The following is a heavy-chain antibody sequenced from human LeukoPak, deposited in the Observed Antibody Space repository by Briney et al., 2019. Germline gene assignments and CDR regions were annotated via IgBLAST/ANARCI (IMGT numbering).Heavy chain of an antibody. CDR1: RFSVMRSQ. CDR2: IYSSGST. V-gene: IGHV3-53*01. D-gene: IGHD2-21*01. J-gene: IGHJ4*02. Sequence: PGGSRLLHEETERFSVMRSQQIRSGQAPGKGLEWVSVIYSSGSTYYADSVKGRFTISRDESENTLYLQMNTLRAEATAVYYCGKVRRCGATTDHWSQGTLVTVSS. CDR3: GKVRRCGATTDH.